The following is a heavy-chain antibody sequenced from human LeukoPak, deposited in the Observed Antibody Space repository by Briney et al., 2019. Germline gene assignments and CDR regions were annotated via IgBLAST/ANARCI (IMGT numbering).Heavy chain of an antibody. Sequence: PGGSLRLSCAASGFTFSSYSMNWVRQAPGKGLEWVSSISSSSSYIYYADSEKGRFTISRDNAKNSLYLQMNSLRAEDTAVYYCARDNVGATLGAFDIWGQGTMVTVSS. CDR2: ISSSSSYI. D-gene: IGHD1-26*01. CDR1: GFTFSSYS. CDR3: ARDNVGATLGAFDI. V-gene: IGHV3-21*01. J-gene: IGHJ3*02.